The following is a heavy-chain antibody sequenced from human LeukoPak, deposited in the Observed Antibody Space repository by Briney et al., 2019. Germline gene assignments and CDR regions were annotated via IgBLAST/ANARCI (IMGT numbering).Heavy chain of an antibody. Sequence: TLSLTCAVSGGSISSDHWWSWVRQPPGKGLEWVAVISYDGSNKYYADSVKGRFTISRDNSKNTLYLQMNSLRAEDTAVYYCARDPPSVWGSYYFDYWGQGTLVTVSS. CDR2: ISYDGSNK. V-gene: IGHV3-30-3*01. D-gene: IGHD3-16*01. CDR3: ARDPPSVWGSYYFDY. CDR1: GGSISSDH. J-gene: IGHJ4*02.